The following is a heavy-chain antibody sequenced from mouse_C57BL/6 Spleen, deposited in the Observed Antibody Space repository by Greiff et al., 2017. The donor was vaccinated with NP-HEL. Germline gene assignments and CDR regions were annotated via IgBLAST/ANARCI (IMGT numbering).Heavy chain of an antibody. CDR2: INPYNGGT. D-gene: IGHD3-2*02. CDR3: AREGVHSSGWAY. V-gene: IGHV1-19*01. CDR1: GYTFTDYY. Sequence: VQLQQSGPVLVKPGASVKMSCKASGYTFTDYYMNWVKQSHGKSLEWIGVINPYNGGTSYNQKFKGKATLTVDKSSSTAYMELNSLTSEDSAVYYCAREGVHSSGWAYWGQGTLVTVSA. J-gene: IGHJ3*01.